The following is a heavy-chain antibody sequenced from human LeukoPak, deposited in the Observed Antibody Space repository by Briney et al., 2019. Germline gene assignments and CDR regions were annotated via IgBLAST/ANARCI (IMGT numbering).Heavy chain of an antibody. CDR1: GFTVSNKY. Sequence: GGSRRLSCAASGFTVSNKYMTWVRQAPGKGLEWVSVIYSGGTTYYADAVKGRFTISRDTSKNTLYLQMNSLRVEDTAVYYCARIRGSGSYFADCWGQGTLVTVSS. CDR3: ARIRGSGSYFADC. J-gene: IGHJ4*02. V-gene: IGHV3-66*01. CDR2: IYSGGTT. D-gene: IGHD1-26*01.